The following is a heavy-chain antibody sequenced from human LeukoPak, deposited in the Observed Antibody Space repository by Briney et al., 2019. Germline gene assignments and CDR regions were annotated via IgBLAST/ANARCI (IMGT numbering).Heavy chain of an antibody. CDR1: GGSISSRPYY. J-gene: IGHJ5*02. D-gene: IGHD3-10*01. CDR3: VRLPTGFPNWFDP. CDR2: VSYSGST. V-gene: IGHV4-39*01. Sequence: PSETLSLTCSVSGGSISSRPYYWGWIRQSPGKGLEWIGSVSYSGSTYYNPSVRSRVTISVDTSKNQLSLNLTSVTAADTSVYYCVRLPTGFPNWFDPWGQGTLVTVSS.